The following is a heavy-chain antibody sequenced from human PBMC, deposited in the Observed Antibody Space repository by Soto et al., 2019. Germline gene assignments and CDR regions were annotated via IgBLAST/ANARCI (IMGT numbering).Heavy chain of an antibody. CDR3: ARESPYYESSDSYFDY. CDR1: GDSVSGNSAA. V-gene: IGHV6-1*01. Sequence: PSQTLSLTCAISGDSVSGNSAAWNWIRQSPSRVLERLGRTYYRSKCYNDYAVSVKSRITVTPGTSKNQFSLHLNSVTPEDTAVYYCARESPYYESSDSYFDYWGQGALVTVS. D-gene: IGHD3-16*01. J-gene: IGHJ4*02. CDR2: TYYRSKCYN.